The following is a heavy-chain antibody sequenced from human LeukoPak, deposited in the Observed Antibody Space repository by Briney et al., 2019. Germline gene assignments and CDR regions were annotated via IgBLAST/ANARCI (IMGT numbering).Heavy chain of an antibody. CDR3: ARVASNYDFDY. J-gene: IGHJ4*02. D-gene: IGHD4-11*01. Sequence: QAGGSLRLSCAASGFIFDDYAMHWVRQAPGKGLEWVSGINWNSGSMGYADSVKGRFTISRDNAKNSLYLQMNSLRAEDTALYYCARVASNYDFDYWGQGTLVTVSS. V-gene: IGHV3-9*01. CDR1: GFIFDDYA. CDR2: INWNSGSM.